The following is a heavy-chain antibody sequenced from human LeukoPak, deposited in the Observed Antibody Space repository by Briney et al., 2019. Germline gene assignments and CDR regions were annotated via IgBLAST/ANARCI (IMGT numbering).Heavy chain of an antibody. CDR3: ARAEYYDSSGYYSFAGFDY. J-gene: IGHJ4*02. CDR2: IIPIFGTA. Sequence: GASVKVSCKASGGTFSNYAISWVRQAPGQGLEWMGGIIPIFGTANYAQKFQGRVTITTDESTSTAYMELSSLRSEDTAVYSCARAEYYDSSGYYSFAGFDYWGQGTLVTVSS. CDR1: GGTFSNYA. V-gene: IGHV1-69*05. D-gene: IGHD3-22*01.